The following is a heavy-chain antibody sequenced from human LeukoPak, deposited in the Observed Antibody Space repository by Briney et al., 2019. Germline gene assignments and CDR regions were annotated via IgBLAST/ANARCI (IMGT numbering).Heavy chain of an antibody. J-gene: IGHJ3*02. Sequence: GRSLRLSCAASKFAFSSYAMSWVRQAPGKGLEWVSAISGGGGNTYYADSVKGRFTISGDNSKNTLYLQMNSLRAEDTAVYYCGKNRYSGSLSPFDIWGQGTMVTVSS. CDR1: KFAFSSYA. CDR2: ISGGGGNT. V-gene: IGHV3-23*01. CDR3: GKNRYSGSLSPFDI. D-gene: IGHD1-26*01.